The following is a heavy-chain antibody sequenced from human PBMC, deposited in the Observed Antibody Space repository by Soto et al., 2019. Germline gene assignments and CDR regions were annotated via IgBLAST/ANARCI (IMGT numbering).Heavy chain of an antibody. D-gene: IGHD3-22*01. J-gene: IGHJ5*02. CDR3: ARDHHQYYDSKGYSNNWFDP. Sequence: GASVKVSCKASGGTFSSYAISWVRQAPGQGLEWMGGIIPIFGTANYAQKFQGRVTITADKSTSTAYMELSSLRSEDTAVYYCARDHHQYYDSKGYSNNWFDPWGQGTLITVSS. CDR1: GGTFSSYA. V-gene: IGHV1-69*06. CDR2: IIPIFGTA.